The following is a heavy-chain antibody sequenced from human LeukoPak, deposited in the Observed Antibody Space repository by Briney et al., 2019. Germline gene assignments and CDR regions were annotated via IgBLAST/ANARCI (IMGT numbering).Heavy chain of an antibody. V-gene: IGHV3-33*08. Sequence: GGSLRLSCAASGFTFSSYGMHWVRQAPGKGLEWVSVIWYDGSNKYYADSVKGRFTISRDNSKNTVYLQMNSLRVEDTAVYYCARDQRPGWGEYFQHWGQGSLVTVSS. D-gene: IGHD3-16*01. CDR2: IWYDGSNK. J-gene: IGHJ1*01. CDR3: ARDQRPGWGEYFQH. CDR1: GFTFSSYG.